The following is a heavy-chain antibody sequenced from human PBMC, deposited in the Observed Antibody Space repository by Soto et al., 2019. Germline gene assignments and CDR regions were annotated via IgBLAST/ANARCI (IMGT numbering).Heavy chain of an antibody. D-gene: IGHD2-15*01. J-gene: IGHJ5*02. CDR1: GVSISDISYC. CDR3: ARHKSGSDWMDP. Sequence: PSETLSLTCTVSGVSISDISYCWGWIRQPPGKGLQWIGCMVYSGATYYNPSLKNRVTLSVDTSNNDFSLKLVSVTAPDTAVYYCARHKSGSDWMDPWGQGTLVTVSS. V-gene: IGHV4-39*01. CDR2: MVYSGAT.